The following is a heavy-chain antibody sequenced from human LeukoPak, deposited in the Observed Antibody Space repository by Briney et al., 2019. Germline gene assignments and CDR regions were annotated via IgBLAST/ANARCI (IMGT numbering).Heavy chain of an antibody. CDR2: ISSGGGNT. Sequence: PGGSLRLSCAASGFTFSSYSMNWVRQAPGTALEWVSGISSGGGNTYYADSVKGRFTISRDNSKNTVYLQMSSLRAEDTAVYYCAKSGYNYDSDAYAFIDYWGQGTLVAVSS. V-gene: IGHV3-23*01. CDR3: AKSGYNYDSDAYAFIDY. J-gene: IGHJ4*02. CDR1: GFTFSSYS. D-gene: IGHD3-22*01.